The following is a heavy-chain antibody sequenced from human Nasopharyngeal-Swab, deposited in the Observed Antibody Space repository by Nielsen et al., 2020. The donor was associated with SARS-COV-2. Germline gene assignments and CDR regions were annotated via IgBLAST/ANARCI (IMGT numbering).Heavy chain of an antibody. CDR2: IAHDASNE. J-gene: IGHJ4*02. V-gene: IGHV3-30*03. D-gene: IGHD4-23*01. CDR1: GFTFSSFG. CDR3: ARDEVQQGTTTVGYLDY. Sequence: GESLKISCAASGFTFSSFGMHWVRQAPGKGLEWVAFIAHDASNEYYGDSVKGRFSISRDSSKSTLYLQMNSLTTDDTAVYYCARDEVQQGTTTVGYLDYWGQGTLVTVSP.